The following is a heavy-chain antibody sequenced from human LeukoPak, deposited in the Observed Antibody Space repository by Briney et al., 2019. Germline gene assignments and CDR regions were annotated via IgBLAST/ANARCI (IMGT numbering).Heavy chain of an antibody. V-gene: IGHV3-30*02. CDR1: GFTFSNYG. Sequence: PGGSLRLSCETSGFTFSNYGMHWVRQVPGKGLEWVAFIRSDESDKYYADSVKGRFTISRDNSKNTLYLQMNSLRAEDTAVYYCAKDPDCTSGVCYTFFDYWGQGTLVTVSS. J-gene: IGHJ4*02. CDR3: AKDPDCTSGVCYTFFDY. D-gene: IGHD2-8*01. CDR2: IRSDESDK.